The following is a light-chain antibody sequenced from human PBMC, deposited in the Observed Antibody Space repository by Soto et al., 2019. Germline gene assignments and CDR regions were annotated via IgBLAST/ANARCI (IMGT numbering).Light chain of an antibody. CDR2: KAS. V-gene: IGKV1-5*03. Sequence: DIQMTQSPSTLSGSVGDRVTITCRASQTISSWLAWYQQKPGKAPKLLIYKASTLKSGVPSRFSGSGSGTEFTLTISSLQPDDFGPYYCQQYNSYSEAFGQGTKVDI. CDR1: QTISSW. J-gene: IGKJ1*01. CDR3: QQYNSYSEA.